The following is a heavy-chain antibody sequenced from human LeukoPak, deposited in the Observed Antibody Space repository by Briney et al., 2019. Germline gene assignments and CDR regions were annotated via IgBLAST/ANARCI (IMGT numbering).Heavy chain of an antibody. J-gene: IGHJ4*02. Sequence: GRSLRLSCATSGFTFDEYAMHWVRQAPGKGLEWVSGINGNSDEIGYADSVKGRFTISRDSAKKSLYLQMNSLRAEDTALYFCAKDRYCSSTSCPIDYWGQGTLVTVSS. CDR1: GFTFDEYA. CDR2: INGNSDEI. CDR3: AKDRYCSSTSCPIDY. V-gene: IGHV3-9*01. D-gene: IGHD2-2*01.